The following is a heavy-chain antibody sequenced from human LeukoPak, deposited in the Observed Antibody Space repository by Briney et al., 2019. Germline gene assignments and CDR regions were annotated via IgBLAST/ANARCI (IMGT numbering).Heavy chain of an antibody. CDR1: GGSISSYY. J-gene: IGHJ4*02. CDR3: ARESDTHYFDY. Sequence: TSETLSLTCTVSGGSISSYYWSWIRQPPGKGLEWIGYIYYSGSTNYNPSLKSRVTISVDTSKNQFSLKLSSVTAADTAVYYCARESDTHYFDYWGQGTLVTVSS. V-gene: IGHV4-59*12. CDR2: IYYSGST. D-gene: IGHD2-2*02.